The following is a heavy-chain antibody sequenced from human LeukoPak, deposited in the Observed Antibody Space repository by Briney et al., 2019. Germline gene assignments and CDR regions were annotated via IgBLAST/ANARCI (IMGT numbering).Heavy chain of an antibody. J-gene: IGHJ3*02. Sequence: GGSLRLSCAASEFTFSNYGMHWVRQAPGKGLEWVAVISYDGSNYYYADSVKGRFTISRDNSNNTLYLQMNSLRPEDTALYYCANCRARGVTYDAFDIWGQGTMVTVSS. CDR3: ANCRARGVTYDAFDI. D-gene: IGHD3-10*01. V-gene: IGHV3-30*18. CDR2: ISYDGSNY. CDR1: EFTFSNYG.